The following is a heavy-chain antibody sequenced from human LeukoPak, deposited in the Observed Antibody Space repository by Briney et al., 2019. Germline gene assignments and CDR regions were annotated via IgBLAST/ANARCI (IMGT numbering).Heavy chain of an antibody. CDR2: IYYSGST. J-gene: IGHJ5*02. CDR3: ARGISSDYDFWSGYYSGFDP. D-gene: IGHD3-3*01. V-gene: IGHV4-59*01. CDR1: GGSISSYY. Sequence: SETLSLTCTVSGGSISSYYWSWIRQPPGKGLEWIGYIYYSGSTNYNPSLKSRVTISVDTSKNQFSLKLSSVTAADTAVYYCARGISSDYDFWSGYYSGFDPWGQGTLVTVSS.